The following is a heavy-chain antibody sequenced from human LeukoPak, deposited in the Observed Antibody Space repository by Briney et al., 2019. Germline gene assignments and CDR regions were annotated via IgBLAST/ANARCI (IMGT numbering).Heavy chain of an antibody. CDR2: IDYSGST. CDR1: GGSISGYY. CDR3: ARGDIIGTLGYFDY. J-gene: IGHJ4*02. V-gene: IGHV4-59*01. Sequence: SETLSLTCTVSGGSISGYYWSWIRQPPGKGLEWIGYIDYSGSTNYTPSLKSRVTISVDTSNNQFSLKLSSVTAADTAVYYCARGDIIGTLGYFDYWGQGTLVTGSS. D-gene: IGHD1-7*01.